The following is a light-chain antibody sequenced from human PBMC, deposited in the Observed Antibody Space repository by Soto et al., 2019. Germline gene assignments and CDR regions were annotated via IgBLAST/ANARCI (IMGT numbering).Light chain of an antibody. CDR3: QQYNDWPPIT. CDR2: YAS. Sequence: EIMMTQSPATLSVSPGERATLSCRVSQSVSNNLAWYQQKPGQVPRLLIYYASTRATGIPARFSGSGSGTEFTLTISSLQSEDFALYYCQQYNDWPPITFGQGTRLEIK. CDR1: QSVSNN. J-gene: IGKJ5*01. V-gene: IGKV3-15*01.